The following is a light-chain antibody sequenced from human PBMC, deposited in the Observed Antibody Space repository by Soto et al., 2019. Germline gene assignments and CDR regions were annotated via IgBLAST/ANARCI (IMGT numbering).Light chain of an antibody. Sequence: EIVLTRSPATLSLSPGERATLSCRASQSVSSYLAWYQQKPGQAPRLLIYDASNRVTGIPARFSGSGSGTDFTLTISSLEPEDFAVYYCLQRSNWQYTFGQGTKVEIK. CDR2: DAS. J-gene: IGKJ2*01. CDR3: LQRSNWQYT. CDR1: QSVSSY. V-gene: IGKV3-11*01.